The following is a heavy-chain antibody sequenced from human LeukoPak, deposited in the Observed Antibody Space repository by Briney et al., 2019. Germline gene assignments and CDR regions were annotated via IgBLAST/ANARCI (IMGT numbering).Heavy chain of an antibody. Sequence: GGSLRLSCAASGFTFSSYWTSWVRQAPGKGLEWVANIKQDGSEKYYVDSVKGRFTISRDNAKNSLYLQMNSLRAEDTAVYYCARAEGYFDYWGQGTLVTVSS. CDR2: IKQDGSEK. J-gene: IGHJ4*02. V-gene: IGHV3-7*01. CDR3: ARAEGYFDY. CDR1: GFTFSSYW.